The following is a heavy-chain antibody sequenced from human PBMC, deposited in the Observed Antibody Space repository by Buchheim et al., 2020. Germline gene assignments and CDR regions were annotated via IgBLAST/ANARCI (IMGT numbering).Heavy chain of an antibody. D-gene: IGHD6-19*01. V-gene: IGHV4-34*01. J-gene: IGHJ5*02. CDR1: GGSFSGYY. CDR3: ARGDSSGCWFDP. CDR2: INHSGST. Sequence: QVQLQQWGAGLLKPSETLSLTCAVYGGSFSGYYWSWIRQPPGKGLEWIGEINHSGSTNYNPSLKSRGTISVDTSQNQFSLKLSSVTAADTAVYYCARGDSSGCWFDPWGQGTL.